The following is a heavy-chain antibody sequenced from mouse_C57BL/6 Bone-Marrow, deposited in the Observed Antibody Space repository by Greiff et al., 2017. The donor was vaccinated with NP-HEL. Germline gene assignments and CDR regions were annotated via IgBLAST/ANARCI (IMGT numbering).Heavy chain of an antibody. CDR3: AKPLSYYGYDVGYYAMDY. CDR1: GFSLTSYG. D-gene: IGHD2-2*01. Sequence: QVQLKQSGPGLVAPSQSLSITCTVSGFSLTSYGVSWVRQPPGKGLEWLGVIWGDGSTNYHSALISRLSISKDNSKSQVFLKLNSLQTDDTATYYCAKPLSYYGYDVGYYAMDYWGQGTSVTVSS. V-gene: IGHV2-3*01. CDR2: IWGDGST. J-gene: IGHJ4*01.